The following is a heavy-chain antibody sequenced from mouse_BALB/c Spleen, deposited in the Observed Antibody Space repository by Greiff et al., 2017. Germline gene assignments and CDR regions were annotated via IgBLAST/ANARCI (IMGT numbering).Heavy chain of an antibody. CDR2: IWSGGST. V-gene: IGHV2-2*02. CDR1: GFSLTSYG. Sequence: VMLVESGPGLVQPSQSLSITCTVSGFSLTSYGVHWVRQSPGKGLEWLGVIWSGGSTDYNAAFISRLSISKDNSKSQVFFKMNSLQANDTAIYYCARKRAIYDYAMDYWGQGTSVTVSS. CDR3: ARKRAIYDYAMDY. D-gene: IGHD2-3*01. J-gene: IGHJ4*01.